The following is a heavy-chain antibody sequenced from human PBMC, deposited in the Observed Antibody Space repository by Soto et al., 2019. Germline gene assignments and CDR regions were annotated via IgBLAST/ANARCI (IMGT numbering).Heavy chain of an antibody. D-gene: IGHD6-19*01. CDR2: ISGYDGKT. CDR1: GFNFISYG. J-gene: IGHJ5*02. V-gene: IGHV1-18*04. CDR3: ARDFMYTSWPDSWFDP. Sequence: QVLLVQSGGEVKKPGASVKVSCKASGFNFISYGINWVRQAPGQGLEWLGWISGYDGKTVYARSVQDRVTMTTYATTGTAYMELRRLRSADTAIYYCARDFMYTSWPDSWFDPWCQGTLVTVTS.